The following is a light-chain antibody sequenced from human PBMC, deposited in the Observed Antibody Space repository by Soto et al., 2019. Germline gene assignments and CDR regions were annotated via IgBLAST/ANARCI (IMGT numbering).Light chain of an antibody. CDR1: STDVGHPYNY. Sequence: QSALTQPASVSGSPGQSTTISCSGTSTDVGHPYNYVSWYQQYPGKAPKLLIFGVSNRPSGISGRFSGSKSGNTASLTISGLQPEDEADYYCMSYIASTTTHWILGGGTKVTVL. CDR2: GVS. J-gene: IGLJ2*01. V-gene: IGLV2-14*03. CDR3: MSYIASTTTHWI.